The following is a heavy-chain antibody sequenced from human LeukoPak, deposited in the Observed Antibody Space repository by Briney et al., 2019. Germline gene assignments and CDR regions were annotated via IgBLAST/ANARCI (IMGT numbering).Heavy chain of an antibody. D-gene: IGHD6-19*01. Sequence: GGSLRLSCAASGFTFYDYAMHWVRPAPGKGLEWVSGTSWNSGSIAYADSVKGRFTISRDNTKNSLYLQRNSLRPEDTALYYCTAQNDLIGGWPQGSYWGQGTLVTVSS. CDR2: TSWNSGSI. V-gene: IGHV3-9*01. CDR3: TAQNDLIGGWPQGSY. J-gene: IGHJ4*02. CDR1: GFTFYDYA.